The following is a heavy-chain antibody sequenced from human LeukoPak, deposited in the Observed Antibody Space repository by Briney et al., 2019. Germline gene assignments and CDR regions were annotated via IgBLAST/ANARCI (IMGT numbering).Heavy chain of an antibody. D-gene: IGHD6-19*01. CDR3: ARSVIAVAGFDY. Sequence: SETLSLTCTVSGGSISSSSYYWSWIRQPPGKGLEWIGYIYYSGSTNYNPSLKSRVTISVDTSKNQFSLKLSSVTAADTAVYYCARSVIAVAGFDYWGQGTLVTVSS. CDR2: IYYSGST. J-gene: IGHJ4*02. CDR1: GGSISSSSYY. V-gene: IGHV4-61*01.